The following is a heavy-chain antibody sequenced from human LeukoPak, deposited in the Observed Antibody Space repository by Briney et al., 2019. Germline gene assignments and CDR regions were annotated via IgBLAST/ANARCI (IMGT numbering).Heavy chain of an antibody. CDR2: IYYSGST. D-gene: IGHD1-26*01. J-gene: IGHJ5*02. Sequence: SETLSLTSTVSGGSISSGGYYWSWIRQHPGKGLEWIGYIYYSGSTYYNPSLKSRVTISVDTSKNQFSLNLSSVTAPDTAVYYCARDYDSGGFLGGWFDPWGQGTLVTVSS. CDR1: GGSISSGGYY. CDR3: ARDYDSGGFLGGWFDP. V-gene: IGHV4-31*03.